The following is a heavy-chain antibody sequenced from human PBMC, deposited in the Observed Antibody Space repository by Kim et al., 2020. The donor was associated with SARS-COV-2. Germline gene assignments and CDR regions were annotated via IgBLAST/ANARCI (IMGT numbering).Heavy chain of an antibody. V-gene: IGHV4-59*03. CDR2: LYYSGFT. CDR3: AKSIYEDSREIDDGFHV. Sequence: SETLSLTCLVSGDSIRSDYWSWVRQSPETGLEWIGYLYYSGFTKYNPSPKDRVSMSVDKSTNRFFLKLTSVTVADTAIYYCAKSIYEDSREIDDGFHVWG. J-gene: IGHJ3*01. CDR1: GDSIRSDY. D-gene: IGHD5-12*01.